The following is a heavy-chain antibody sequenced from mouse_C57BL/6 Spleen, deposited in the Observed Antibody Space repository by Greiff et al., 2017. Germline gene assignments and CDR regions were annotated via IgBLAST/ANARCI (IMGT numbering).Heavy chain of an antibody. CDR3: ARTPPSYGYFDV. J-gene: IGHJ1*03. CDR2: INYDGSRT. CDR1: GFTFSDYY. V-gene: IGHV5-16*01. Sequence: EVQGVESEGGLVQPGSSMKLSCTASGFTFSDYYMAWVRQVPEKGLEWVGNINYDGSRTYYLDSLKSRFIISRDNANNILYLQMSSLTSEYTATYYCARTPPSYGYFDVWGTGTTVTVSS.